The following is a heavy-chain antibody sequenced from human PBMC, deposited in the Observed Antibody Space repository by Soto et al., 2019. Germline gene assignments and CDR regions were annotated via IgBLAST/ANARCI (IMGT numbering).Heavy chain of an antibody. CDR2: ISGSGGST. J-gene: IGHJ3*02. CDR3: AKDMVPYRGIVVVITTVSAFDI. Sequence: EVQLLESGGGLVQPGGSLRLSCAASGFTFSSYAMSWVRQAPGKGLEWVSAISGSGGSTYYADSVKGRFTISRDNSKNTLYLQMNSLRAEDTAVYYCAKDMVPYRGIVVVITTVSAFDIWGQGKMVTVSS. CDR1: GFTFSSYA. V-gene: IGHV3-23*01. D-gene: IGHD3-22*01.